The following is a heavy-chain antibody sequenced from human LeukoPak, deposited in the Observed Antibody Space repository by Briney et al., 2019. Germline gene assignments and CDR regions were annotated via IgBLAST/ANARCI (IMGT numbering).Heavy chain of an antibody. CDR2: MNPNSGNT. CDR3: VRGGGYYDRSAKYFIRPPEY. D-gene: IGHD3-22*01. CDR1: GYTFTSYD. J-gene: IGHJ4*02. V-gene: IGHV1-8*01. Sequence: ASVKVSCKASGYTFTSYDINWVRQATGQGLEWMGWMNPNSGNTGYAQKFQGRVTMTRNTSISTAYMELSSLRSEDTAVYYCVRGGGYYDRSAKYFIRPPEYWGQGTLVTVSS.